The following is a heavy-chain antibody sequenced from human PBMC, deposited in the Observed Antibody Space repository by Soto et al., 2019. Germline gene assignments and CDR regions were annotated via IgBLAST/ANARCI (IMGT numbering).Heavy chain of an antibody. Sequence: QVQLVESGGGVVQPGRSLRLSCAASGFTFSSYGMHWVRQAPGKGLEWVAVIWYAGSNKYYADSVKGRFTISRDNSKSTLYLQMTSLRAEDTAVYYCARDLYGDYAPIFGYWGQGTLVTVSS. D-gene: IGHD4-17*01. CDR1: GFTFSSYG. J-gene: IGHJ4*02. CDR2: IWYAGSNK. CDR3: ARDLYGDYAPIFGY. V-gene: IGHV3-33*01.